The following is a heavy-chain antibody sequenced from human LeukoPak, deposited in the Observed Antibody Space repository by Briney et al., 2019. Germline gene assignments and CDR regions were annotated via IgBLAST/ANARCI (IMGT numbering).Heavy chain of an antibody. J-gene: IGHJ4*02. D-gene: IGHD6-13*01. CDR3: AKSQGQQLVYHFDY. CDR2: ISWNSGSI. V-gene: IGHV3-9*01. CDR1: GFTFDDYA. Sequence: GGSLRLSCAASGFTFDDYAMHWVRRAPGKGLEWVSGISWNSGSIGYADSVKGRFTISRDNAKNSLYLQMNSLRAEDTALYYCAKSQGQQLVYHFDYWGQGTLVTVSS.